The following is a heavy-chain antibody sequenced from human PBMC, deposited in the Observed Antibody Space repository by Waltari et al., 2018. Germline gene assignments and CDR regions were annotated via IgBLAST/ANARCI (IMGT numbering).Heavy chain of an antibody. CDR2: IYHSGST. Sequence: QVQLQESGPGLVKPSETLSLTCTVSGYSISSGYYWGWIRQPPGKGLEWIGSIYHSGSTYYSLSLNSRVTISVDTSKNQFSLKLSSVTAADTAVYYCARALSGGDRPSWFDPWGQGTLVTVSS. V-gene: IGHV4-38-2*02. D-gene: IGHD3-10*01. J-gene: IGHJ5*02. CDR3: ARALSGGDRPSWFDP. CDR1: GYSISSGYY.